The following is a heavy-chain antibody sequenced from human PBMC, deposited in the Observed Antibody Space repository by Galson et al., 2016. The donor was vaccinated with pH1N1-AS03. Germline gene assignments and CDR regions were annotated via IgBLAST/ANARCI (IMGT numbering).Heavy chain of an antibody. CDR1: GGTFSNYV. V-gene: IGHV1-69*13. CDR2: INPAFGTT. J-gene: IGHJ6*02. Sequence: SVKVSCKASGGTFSNYVISWVRQAPGQGLEWMGGINPAFGTTKYAQKFQGRVTITADESTRTAYMELNSLRPEDTAVYYCAGDEGFANGINVWGQGTTVTVSS. CDR3: AGDEGFANGINV. D-gene: IGHD3-3*01.